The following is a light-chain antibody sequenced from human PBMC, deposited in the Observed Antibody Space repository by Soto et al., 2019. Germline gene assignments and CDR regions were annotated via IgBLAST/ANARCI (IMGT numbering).Light chain of an antibody. CDR2: GNS. V-gene: IGLV1-40*01. CDR1: SSNFGAGYD. Sequence: QAGVTQPPSVSGAPGQRVTISCTGSSSNFGAGYDVHWYQQLPGTAPKLLIYGNSNRPSGVPDRFSGSKSGTSASLAITGLQAEDEADYYCQSYDSSLSGYVVFGGGTKLTVL. J-gene: IGLJ2*01. CDR3: QSYDSSLSGYVV.